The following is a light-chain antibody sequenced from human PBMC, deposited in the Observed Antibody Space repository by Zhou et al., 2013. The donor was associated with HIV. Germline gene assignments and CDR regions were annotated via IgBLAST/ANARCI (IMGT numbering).Light chain of an antibody. Sequence: EIALTQSPDTLSLSPGERVVLSCRASETGRYNSLAWYQQRSGQAPRLLIHGASSRAPAIPDRFSGSGSGTDYTLTITRLEPEDFAVYYCQQYDRSPLTFGGGTKVEIK. CDR2: GAS. V-gene: IGKV3-20*01. J-gene: IGKJ4*01. CDR3: QQYDRSPLT. CDR1: ETGRYNS.